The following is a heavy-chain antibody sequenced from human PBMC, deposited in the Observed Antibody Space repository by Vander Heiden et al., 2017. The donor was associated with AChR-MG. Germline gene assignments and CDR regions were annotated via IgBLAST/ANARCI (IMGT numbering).Heavy chain of an antibody. V-gene: IGHV3-23*01. Sequence: EVQLLQSGGGLVQPGGSLRLSGAARGFMFSNYAMSWVRQAPGQGLEWVAGISGSGSTTYYADAVRSRFIISRDNSNNTLYLQMNRLRADETARYYCVKGGLAMAATSDFWGQGTLVSVSS. CDR1: GFMFSNYA. J-gene: IGHJ4*02. D-gene: IGHD6-19*01. CDR2: ISGSGSTT. CDR3: VKGGLAMAATSDF.